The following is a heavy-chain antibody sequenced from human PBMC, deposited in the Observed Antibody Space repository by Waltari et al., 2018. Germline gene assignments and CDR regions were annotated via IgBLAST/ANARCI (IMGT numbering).Heavy chain of an antibody. Sequence: QVQLVQSGAEVKKPGASVKVSCKASGYTFTNYDINWVRQATGQGLEWMGWVNPNTGNTGDAQKFRGRVTMTRSTSISTAYMELSSLRSEDTAVYYCGRAPHGVTMLGYWGQGTLVTVSS. D-gene: IGHD2-21*02. CDR3: GRAPHGVTMLGY. CDR2: VNPNTGNT. V-gene: IGHV1-8*01. J-gene: IGHJ4*02. CDR1: GYTFTNYD.